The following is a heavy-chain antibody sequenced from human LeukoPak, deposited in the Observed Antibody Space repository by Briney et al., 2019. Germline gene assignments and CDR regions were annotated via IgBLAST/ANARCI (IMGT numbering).Heavy chain of an antibody. CDR1: GFTFSSYA. Sequence: GGSQRLSCAASGFTFSSYAMSWVRQAPGKGLEWVSAISGSGGSTYYADSVKGRFTISRDNSKNTLYLQMNSLRAEDTAVYYCAKDGYSSGWYGFNWFDPWGQGTLVTVSS. CDR3: AKDGYSSGWYGFNWFDP. CDR2: ISGSGGST. J-gene: IGHJ5*02. V-gene: IGHV3-23*01. D-gene: IGHD6-19*01.